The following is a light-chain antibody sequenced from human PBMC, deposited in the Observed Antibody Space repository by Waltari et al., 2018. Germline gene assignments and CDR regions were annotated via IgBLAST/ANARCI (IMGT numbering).Light chain of an antibody. CDR1: DLGNKY. J-gene: IGLJ2*01. V-gene: IGLV3-1*01. CDR2: QDS. Sequence: SYDLIQPPSVSGSPGQTATIPCTGDDLGNKYVYWYQQKSGQSPILVIYQDSNRPSGIPERFSGSNSENTATLTIRGTQALDEGDFYCQTWDTNTGVFGGGTKLTVL. CDR3: QTWDTNTGV.